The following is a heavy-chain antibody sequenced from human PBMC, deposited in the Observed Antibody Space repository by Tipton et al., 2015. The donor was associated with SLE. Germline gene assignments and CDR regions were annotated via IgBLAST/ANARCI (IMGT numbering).Heavy chain of an antibody. CDR3: ARLDLGRAATLTFDI. CDR2: VFDTGYT. CDR1: GGRTRNSPYY. D-gene: IGHD6-25*01. Sequence: TLSLTCHVAGGRTRNSPYYWAWIRPPLGKRLEWIGTVFDTGYTAYNPSLEGRMSIPVDTSNNEFSLQVSSVTAADTAVFFCARLDLGRAATLTFDIWGLGTLVTVSS. V-gene: IGHV4-39*01. J-gene: IGHJ4*02.